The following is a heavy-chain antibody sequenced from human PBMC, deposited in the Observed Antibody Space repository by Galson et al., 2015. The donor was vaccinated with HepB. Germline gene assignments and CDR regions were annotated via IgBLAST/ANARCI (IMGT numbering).Heavy chain of an antibody. V-gene: IGHV3-30-3*01. Sequence: SLRLSCAASGFTFSSHAMHWVRQAPGKGLEWVAFISYDATNKYYADSVKGRLIISRDNSKKTLWLQMNSLRVEDTAVYYCARDLSTKYAVDYWGQGTLVTVSS. D-gene: IGHD2-2*01. J-gene: IGHJ4*02. CDR1: GFTFSSHA. CDR2: ISYDATNK. CDR3: ARDLSTKYAVDY.